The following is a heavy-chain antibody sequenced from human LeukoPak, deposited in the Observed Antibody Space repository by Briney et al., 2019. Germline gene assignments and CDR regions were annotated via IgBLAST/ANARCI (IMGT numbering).Heavy chain of an antibody. Sequence: GGSLRLSCAASGFTFDDYTMHWVRQAPGKGLEWVSVISGSAGSTYYADTVKGRFTISRDNSKNTLYLQMNSLRAEDTAIYYCAKDNRYYYDSSGYWFDYWGQGTLVTVSS. CDR1: GFTFDDYT. CDR2: ISGSAGST. CDR3: AKDNRYYYDSSGYWFDY. D-gene: IGHD3-22*01. J-gene: IGHJ4*02. V-gene: IGHV3-23*01.